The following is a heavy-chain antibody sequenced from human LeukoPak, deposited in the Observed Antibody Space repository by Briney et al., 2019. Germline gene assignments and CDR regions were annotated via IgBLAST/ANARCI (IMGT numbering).Heavy chain of an antibody. CDR2: ISTDGGGS. J-gene: IGHJ4*02. CDR3: VTNPNDYEVY. Sequence: GGSLRLSCAASGFTFSSFGMHWVRQAPGKGLEYVSGISTDGGGSDYADSVKGRFTISRDNSKNTLYVQMNSLRPEDTAIYYCVTNPNDYEVYWGQGTLVTVSS. CDR1: GFTFSSFG. D-gene: IGHD4/OR15-4a*01. V-gene: IGHV3-64*05.